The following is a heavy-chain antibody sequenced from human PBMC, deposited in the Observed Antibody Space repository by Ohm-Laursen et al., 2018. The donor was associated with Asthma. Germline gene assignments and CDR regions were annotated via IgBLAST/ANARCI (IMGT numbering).Heavy chain of an antibody. V-gene: IGHV3-23*01. CDR1: GFTFSSYA. J-gene: IGHJ4*02. CDR2: ISGSGGST. D-gene: IGHD6-25*01. Sequence: SLRLSCSASGFTFSSYAMSWVRQAPGKGLEWVSAISGSGGSTYYADSVKGRFTISRDNSKNTLYLQMNSLRAEDTAVYYCAKEGGSGEFGFDYWGQGTLVTVSS. CDR3: AKEGGSGEFGFDY.